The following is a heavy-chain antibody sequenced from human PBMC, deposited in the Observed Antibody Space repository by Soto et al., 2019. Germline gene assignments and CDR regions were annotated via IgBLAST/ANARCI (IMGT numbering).Heavy chain of an antibody. CDR2: IQRKTYGEAT. CDR1: GFSFDNAW. D-gene: IGHD2-21*01. Sequence: EVQLVESGGGLLKPGESVRLSCAASGFSFDNAWMNWVRQAPGKGLEWVGRIQRKTYGEATDYAAPVKGRFTISRDDSKNTLYLHMNSLEAEDSAVYYCTSGLIVVVAAARLAGYWRQGTLVTVSS. J-gene: IGHJ4*02. CDR3: TSGLIVVVAAARLAGY. V-gene: IGHV3-15*07.